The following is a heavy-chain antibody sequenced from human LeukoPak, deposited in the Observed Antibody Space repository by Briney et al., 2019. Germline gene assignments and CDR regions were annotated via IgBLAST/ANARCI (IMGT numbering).Heavy chain of an antibody. CDR3: ARGAHSGSYFLIDY. D-gene: IGHD1-26*01. CDR1: GYTFAGYY. J-gene: IGHJ4*02. Sequence: ASVKVSCKASGYTFAGYYMHWVRQAPGQGPEWMGRLNPNSGGTNYAQNFQARVTMTRDTSITTAYMELSRLTSDDTAVCYCARGAHSGSYFLIDYWGQGTLVTVSS. V-gene: IGHV1-2*06. CDR2: LNPNSGGT.